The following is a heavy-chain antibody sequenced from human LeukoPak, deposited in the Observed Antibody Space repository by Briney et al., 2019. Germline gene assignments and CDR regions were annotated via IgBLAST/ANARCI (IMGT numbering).Heavy chain of an antibody. CDR3: ARGRGATTDAFDI. V-gene: IGHV3-21*01. CDR1: GFTFSSYS. D-gene: IGHD5-12*01. CDR2: ISSSSSYI. Sequence: PGGSLRLSCAASGFTFSSYSMNWVRQAPGKGLEWVSSISSSSSYIYYADSMKGRFTISRDNAKNSLYLQMNSLRAEDTAVYYCARGRGATTDAFDIWGQGTMVTVSS. J-gene: IGHJ3*02.